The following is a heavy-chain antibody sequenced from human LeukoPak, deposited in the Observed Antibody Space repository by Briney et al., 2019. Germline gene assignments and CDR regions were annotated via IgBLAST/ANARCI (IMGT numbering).Heavy chain of an antibody. Sequence: PSETLSLTCAVYGASFSGYYWSWIRQPPGKGLGWIGEIDRSGSTSYNPSLKSRVTTSVDTSKNQFSLRLNSVTAADTAVYFCARGYGSGSYWSYWGQGTLVTVSS. CDR1: GASFSGYY. CDR2: IDRSGST. CDR3: ARGYGSGSYWSY. D-gene: IGHD3-10*01. V-gene: IGHV4-34*01. J-gene: IGHJ4*02.